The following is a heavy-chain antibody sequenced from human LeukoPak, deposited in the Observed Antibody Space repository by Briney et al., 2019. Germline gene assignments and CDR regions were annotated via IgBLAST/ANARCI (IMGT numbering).Heavy chain of an antibody. D-gene: IGHD6-13*01. CDR2: LYYSGST. CDR1: GGSISSYY. CDR3: ARYRSAIVATGTPYYYYMDV. Sequence: PSETLSLTCTVSGGSISSYYWSWIRQPPGKGLEWIGYLYYSGSTNYNPSLKSRVTISVDTSKNQFSLKLTSVTAADTAVYYCARYRSAIVATGTPYYYYMDVWGKGTTVTVSS. J-gene: IGHJ6*03. V-gene: IGHV4-59*01.